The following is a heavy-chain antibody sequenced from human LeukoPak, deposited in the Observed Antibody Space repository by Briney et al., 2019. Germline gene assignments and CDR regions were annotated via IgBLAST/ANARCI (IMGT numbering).Heavy chain of an antibody. Sequence: ASVKVSCKSSGYTFTNYGISWVRQAPGQGLEWMGVINPSGGSTSYAQKFQGRVTMTRDTSTSTVYMELSSLRSEDTAVYYCARVGGSYGNGAFDIWGQGTMVTVSS. D-gene: IGHD1-26*01. V-gene: IGHV1-46*01. J-gene: IGHJ3*02. CDR1: GYTFTNYG. CDR2: INPSGGST. CDR3: ARVGGSYGNGAFDI.